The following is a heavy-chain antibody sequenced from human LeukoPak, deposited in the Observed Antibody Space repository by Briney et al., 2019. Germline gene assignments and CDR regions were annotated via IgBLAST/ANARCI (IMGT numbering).Heavy chain of an antibody. CDR2: ISSNGGST. V-gene: IGHV3-64D*09. D-gene: IGHD5-24*01. J-gene: IGHJ4*02. CDR1: GFTFSSYA. Sequence: RASLRLSCSASGFTFSSYAMHWVRQAPGKGLEYVSAISSNGGSTYYADSVKGRFTISRDNSKNTLYLQMSSLRAEDTAVYYCVKDIRRDGYIGFDYWGQGTLVTASS. CDR3: VKDIRRDGYIGFDY.